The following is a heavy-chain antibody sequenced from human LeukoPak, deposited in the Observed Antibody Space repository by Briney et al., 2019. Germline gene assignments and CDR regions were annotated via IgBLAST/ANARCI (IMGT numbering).Heavy chain of an antibody. CDR3: AGVGLLQNYYYYYGMDV. V-gene: IGHV3-30-3*01. J-gene: IGHJ6*02. CDR2: ISYDGSNK. D-gene: IGHD3-22*01. CDR1: GFTFSSHA. Sequence: PGGSLRLSCAASGFTFSSHAMHWVRQAPGKGLEWVAVISYDGSNKYYADSVKGRFTISRDNSKNTLYLQMNSLRAEDTAVYYCAGVGLLQNYYYYYGMDVWGQGTTVTVSS.